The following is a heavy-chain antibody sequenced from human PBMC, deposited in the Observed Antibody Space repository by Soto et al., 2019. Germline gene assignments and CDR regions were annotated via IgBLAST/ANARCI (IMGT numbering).Heavy chain of an antibody. D-gene: IGHD6-6*01. V-gene: IGHV4-59*01. J-gene: IGHJ1*01. CDR2: IYNSGST. CDR1: GGSISSYY. Sequence: ASETLSLTCTVSGGSISSYYWNWIRQPPGKGLEWIGYIYNSGSTNYNPSLKSRVTISVDTSKNQFSLKLTSVTAADTAVYYCAAPPRYWGQGSLVPGSS. CDR3: AAPPRY.